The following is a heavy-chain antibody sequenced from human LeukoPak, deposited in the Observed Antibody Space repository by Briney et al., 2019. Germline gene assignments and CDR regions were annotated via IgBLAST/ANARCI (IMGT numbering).Heavy chain of an antibody. Sequence: SETLSLTCTVSGGSISSSSYYWAWIRQPPGKGLEWIGSIYYTGSTYYNPSLKSRVTISVDTSKNQFSLKLSSVTAADTAVYYCASQLYCSGGSCYTLDYWGQGTLVTVSS. CDR1: GGSISSSSYY. V-gene: IGHV4-39*07. CDR3: ASQLYCSGGSCYTLDY. J-gene: IGHJ4*02. CDR2: IYYTGST. D-gene: IGHD2-15*01.